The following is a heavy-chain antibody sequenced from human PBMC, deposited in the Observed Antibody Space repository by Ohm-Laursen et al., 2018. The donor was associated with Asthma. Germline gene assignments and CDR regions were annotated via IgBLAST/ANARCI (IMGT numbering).Heavy chain of an antibody. D-gene: IGHD6-6*01. CDR2: IWFDGSNK. Sequence: SLRLSCTASGFTFSNYGMHWVRQAPGKGLEWVALIWFDGSNKYYADSVKGRFTISRDNSKNTLYLQMNSLGAEDTAVYYCARDSCSSSSDPDYWGQGTLVTVSS. V-gene: IGHV3-33*01. J-gene: IGHJ4*02. CDR3: ARDSCSSSSDPDY. CDR1: GFTFSNYG.